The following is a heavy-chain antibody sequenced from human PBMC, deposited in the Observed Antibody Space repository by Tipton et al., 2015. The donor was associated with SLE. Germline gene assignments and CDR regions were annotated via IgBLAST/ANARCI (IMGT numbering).Heavy chain of an antibody. V-gene: IGHV3-7*01. Sequence: GSLRLSCAASGFTFSSYWMSWVRQAPGKGLEWVANIKQDGSEKYYVDSVKGRFTISRDNAKNSLYLQMNSLRAEDTAVYYCARDGAIFGDGYYYYYGMDVWGQGTTVTVSS. CDR2: IKQDGSEK. CDR3: ARDGAIFGDGYYYYYGMDV. D-gene: IGHD3-3*01. CDR1: GFTFSSYW. J-gene: IGHJ6*02.